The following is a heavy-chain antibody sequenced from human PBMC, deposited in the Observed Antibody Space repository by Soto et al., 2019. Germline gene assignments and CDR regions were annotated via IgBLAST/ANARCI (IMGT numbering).Heavy chain of an antibody. CDR2: ISYDGSNK. CDR1: GFTFSSYA. D-gene: IGHD3-10*01. Sequence: QVQLVESGGGVVQPGRSLRLSCAASGFTFSSYAMHWVRQAPGKGLEWVAVISYDGSNKYYADSVKGRFTISRDNSKNTLYLQMNSLRAEDTAVYYCARAFYYGSGSYPDYWGQGTLVTVSS. J-gene: IGHJ4*02. CDR3: ARAFYYGSGSYPDY. V-gene: IGHV3-30-3*01.